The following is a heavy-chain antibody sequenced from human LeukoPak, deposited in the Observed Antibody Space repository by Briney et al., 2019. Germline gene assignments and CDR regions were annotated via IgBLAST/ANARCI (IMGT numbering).Heavy chain of an antibody. D-gene: IGHD3-16*01. CDR3: TTNNVRTYYDYVWGSPSPLFDY. V-gene: IGHV3-15*01. J-gene: IGHJ4*02. CDR1: GFTFSYAW. CDR2: IKSKTDGGTT. Sequence: GGSLRLSCAASGFTFSYAWMSWVRQARGKGLELVGRIKSKTDGGTTDYAAPVKGRFTISRDDSKNTLYLQMNSLKTEDTAVYYCTTNNVRTYYDYVWGSPSPLFDYWGQGTLVTVSS.